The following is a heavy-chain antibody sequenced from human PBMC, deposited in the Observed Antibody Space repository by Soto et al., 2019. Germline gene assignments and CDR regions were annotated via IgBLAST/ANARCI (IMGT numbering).Heavy chain of an antibody. V-gene: IGHV5-51*01. Sequence: GESLKISCKGSGYNFAGYWIAWVRQMPGKGLELMGIIYPSDSDTRYRPSFQGQVTISADKSISSAYLQWSSLRASDTAMYYRARGGVSTRTFDYWGQGTPVTVS. J-gene: IGHJ4*02. D-gene: IGHD3-3*01. CDR2: IYPSDSDT. CDR1: GYNFAGYW. CDR3: ARGGVSTRTFDY.